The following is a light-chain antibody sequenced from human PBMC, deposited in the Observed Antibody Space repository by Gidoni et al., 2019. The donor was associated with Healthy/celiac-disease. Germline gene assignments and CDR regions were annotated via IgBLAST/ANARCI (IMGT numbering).Light chain of an antibody. Sequence: SYALTQPPSVSVSPGQTASITYSGDKLGDKYACWYQQKPGQSPVLVIYQDSKRPSGIPERFSCSNSGNTATLTISGTQAMDEADYYCQAWDSSTVVFGGGTKLTVL. CDR3: QAWDSSTVV. CDR2: QDS. CDR1: KLGDKY. V-gene: IGLV3-1*01. J-gene: IGLJ2*01.